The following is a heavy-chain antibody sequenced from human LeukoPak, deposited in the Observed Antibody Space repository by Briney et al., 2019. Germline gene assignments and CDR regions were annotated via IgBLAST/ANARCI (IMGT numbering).Heavy chain of an antibody. CDR1: GFTFSSYA. Sequence: GGSLRLSCAASGFTFSSYAMHWVRQAPGKGLEWVAVISYDGSNKYYADSVKGRFTISRDNSKNTLCLQMNSLRAEDTAVYYCARDIVAAAALYYFDYWGQGTLVTVSS. CDR2: ISYDGSNK. J-gene: IGHJ4*02. CDR3: ARDIVAAAALYYFDY. D-gene: IGHD6-13*01. V-gene: IGHV3-30-3*01.